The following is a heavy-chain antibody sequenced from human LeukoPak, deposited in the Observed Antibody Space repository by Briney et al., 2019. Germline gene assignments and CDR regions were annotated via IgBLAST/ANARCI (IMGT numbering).Heavy chain of an antibody. Sequence: SQTLSLTCAISGDNVSSNSAAWNWIGQSPSRGLEWLERTYYRSKWYNDYAVSVKSRITINPDTSKNQFSLQLNSVTPEDTAVYYCALSTRLVTFDYWGQGTLVTVSS. CDR2: TYYRSKWYN. J-gene: IGHJ4*02. V-gene: IGHV6-1*01. CDR3: ALSTRLVTFDY. D-gene: IGHD6-19*01. CDR1: GDNVSSNSAA.